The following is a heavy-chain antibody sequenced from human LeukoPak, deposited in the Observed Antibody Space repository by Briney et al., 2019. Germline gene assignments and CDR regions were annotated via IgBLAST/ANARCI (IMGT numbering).Heavy chain of an antibody. CDR1: GFTFSDYG. J-gene: IGHJ4*02. CDR2: ISYDGSDK. CDR3: ARRAGAYTHPYDY. D-gene: IGHD3-16*01. V-gene: IGHV3-30*03. Sequence: GGSLRLSCAASGFTFSDYGMHWVRQAPGKGLEWVAVISYDGSDKYYADSVKGRFTISRDNSKNTLYLQMNSLRAEDTAVYYCARRAGAYTHPYDYWGQGTLVTVSS.